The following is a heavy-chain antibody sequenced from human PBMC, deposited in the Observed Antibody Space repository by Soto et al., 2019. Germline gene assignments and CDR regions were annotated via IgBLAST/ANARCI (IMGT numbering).Heavy chain of an antibody. CDR3: AKGRSYYYYYGVDV. J-gene: IGHJ6*02. Sequence: PGGSLRLSCAASGFTFRSCAMVLVRQAPGKGLEWVSDIIDSGASTYYADSVKGRFTISRDNSKSTLYLQMNSLRAEDTALYYCAKGRSYYYYYGVDVWGQGTTVTVSS. CDR1: GFTFRSCA. CDR2: IIDSGAST. V-gene: IGHV3-23*01.